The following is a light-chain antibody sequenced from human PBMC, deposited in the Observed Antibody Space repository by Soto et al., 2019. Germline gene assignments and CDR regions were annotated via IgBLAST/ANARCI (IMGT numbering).Light chain of an antibody. J-gene: IGLJ1*01. CDR2: EVV. V-gene: IGLV2-8*01. CDR3: KSYAGSNTYV. Sequence: QSVLTQPPSAPGSPGQSVTISCTGTKNDIGVYDFVSWYQHHPGKAPRLIIYEVVQRPSGVPDRFSGSKSGNTASLTVSGLHAADEADYFCKSYAGSNTYVFVSGTKVTVL. CDR1: KNDIGVYDF.